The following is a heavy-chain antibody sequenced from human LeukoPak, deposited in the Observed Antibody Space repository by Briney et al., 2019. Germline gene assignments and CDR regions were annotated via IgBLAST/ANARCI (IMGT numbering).Heavy chain of an antibody. V-gene: IGHV3-74*01. Sequence: GGTLRLSCAASGFTFSSDWMHWVRQAPGKGLVWVSRINTDGSGSVTSYADSVKGRFTISRDNAKNTLYLQMNSLRAEDTAVYYCAKDIVVVPAPVGYFDLWGRGTLVTVSS. J-gene: IGHJ2*01. CDR2: INTDGSGSVT. CDR3: AKDIVVVPAPVGYFDL. D-gene: IGHD2-2*01. CDR1: GFTFSSDW.